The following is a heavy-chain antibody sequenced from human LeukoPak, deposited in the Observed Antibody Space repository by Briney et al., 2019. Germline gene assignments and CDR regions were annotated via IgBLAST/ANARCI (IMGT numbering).Heavy chain of an antibody. V-gene: IGHV4-39*01. Sequence: NPSETLSLTCTVSGGSISIRIYYWGWIRQPPGKGLEWIGSMYYSGTTYYNPSLKSRVTISVDTSKNQFSLKLSSVIVADTAVFFCARQRASCWYNFDYWGQGTLVTVSS. J-gene: IGHJ4*02. CDR2: MYYSGTT. D-gene: IGHD6-13*01. CDR3: ARQRASCWYNFDY. CDR1: GGSISIRIYY.